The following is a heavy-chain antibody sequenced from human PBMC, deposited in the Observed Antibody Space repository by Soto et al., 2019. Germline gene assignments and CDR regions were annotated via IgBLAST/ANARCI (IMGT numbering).Heavy chain of an antibody. Sequence: GGSLRLSCAASGFTFSSYGMHWVRQAPGKGLEWVAVISYDGSNKYYADSVKGRFTISRDNSKNTLYLQMNSLRAEDTAVYYCEKDVAAGTGYYYYGMDVWGQGTTVTVSS. V-gene: IGHV3-30*18. CDR3: EKDVAAGTGYYYYGMDV. D-gene: IGHD6-19*01. CDR2: ISYDGSNK. CDR1: GFTFSSYG. J-gene: IGHJ6*02.